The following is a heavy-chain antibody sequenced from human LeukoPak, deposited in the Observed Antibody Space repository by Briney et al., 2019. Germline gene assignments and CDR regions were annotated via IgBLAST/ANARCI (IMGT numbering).Heavy chain of an antibody. CDR1: GFTFSSYA. Sequence: GGSLRLSCAASGFTFSSYAMHWVRQAPGKGLEWVAVISYDGSNKYYADSVKGRFTISRDNSKNTLYLQMNSLRAEDTAVNYCARPLGYYYDSSGPEGFDYWSQGTLVTVSS. J-gene: IGHJ4*02. V-gene: IGHV3-30*04. CDR3: ARPLGYYYDSSGPEGFDY. D-gene: IGHD3-22*01. CDR2: ISYDGSNK.